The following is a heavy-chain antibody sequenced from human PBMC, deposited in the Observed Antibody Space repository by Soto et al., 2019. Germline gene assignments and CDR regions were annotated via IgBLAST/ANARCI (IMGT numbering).Heavy chain of an antibody. CDR3: ARDPLWGTAMVLWYFDL. D-gene: IGHD5-18*01. J-gene: IGHJ2*01. V-gene: IGHV3-30-3*01. CDR1: GFTCSSYA. CDR2: ISYDGSNK. Sequence: GGSLRLSCAASGFTCSSYAMHWVRQAPGKGLKWVAVISYDGSNKYYADSVKGRFTISRDNSKNTLYLQMNSLRAEDTAVYYCARDPLWGTAMVLWYFDLWGRGTLVTVSS.